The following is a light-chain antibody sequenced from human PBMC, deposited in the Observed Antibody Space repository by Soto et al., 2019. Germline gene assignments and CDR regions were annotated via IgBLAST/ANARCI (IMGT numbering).Light chain of an antibody. CDR1: SSNIGSNT. CDR2: SNN. J-gene: IGLJ2*01. CDR3: GASDDSLNGVV. V-gene: IGLV1-44*01. Sequence: QSVLTQPPSASGTPGQRVTISCSGSSSNIGSNTVNWYQQLPGTAPKLLIYSNNQRPSAVPDRFSCYKSGTSASLASSGLQYDDEADYYCGASDDSLNGVVFGGGTKLTVL.